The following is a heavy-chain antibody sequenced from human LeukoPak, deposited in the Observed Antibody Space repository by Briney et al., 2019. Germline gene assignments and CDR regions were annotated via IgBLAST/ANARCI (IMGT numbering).Heavy chain of an antibody. Sequence: SETPSLTCSVSGGSISSSLYFWGWIRQPPGKGLEWIGNIYYTGTTYYKPSFNSRVTISVDTSKNQFSLKLSSVTAADTAVYYCAREVTTWGQGTLVTVSS. J-gene: IGHJ5*02. CDR3: AREVTT. D-gene: IGHD2-21*02. CDR2: IYYTGTT. V-gene: IGHV4-39*07. CDR1: GGSISSSLYF.